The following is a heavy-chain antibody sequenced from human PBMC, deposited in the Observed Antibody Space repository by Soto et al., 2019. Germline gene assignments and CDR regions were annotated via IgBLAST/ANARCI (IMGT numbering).Heavy chain of an antibody. CDR2: MNPHSGNT. CDR3: ARKGCSRRANWCDP. J-gene: IGHJ5*02. V-gene: IGHV1-8*01. D-gene: IGHD6-13*01. Sequence: QVQLVQSGAEVKKPGASVKVSCKASGYTFTSYDINWVRQATGQGLEWMGWMNPHSGNTGYAQKFQGRVTMTRNTSISTAYMEVSSLRSEDTAVYYCARKGCSRRANWCDPWGQGTLVTVSS. CDR1: GYTFTSYD.